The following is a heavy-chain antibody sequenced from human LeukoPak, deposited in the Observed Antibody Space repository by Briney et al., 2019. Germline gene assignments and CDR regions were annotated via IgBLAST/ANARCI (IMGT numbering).Heavy chain of an antibody. CDR1: GFTFSTYA. D-gene: IGHD6-19*01. CDR2: IYHSGIT. CDR3: AREYESSGWYSKGSFDY. V-gene: IGHV4-4*02. J-gene: IGHJ4*02. Sequence: GSLRLSCVASGFTFSTYAIHWVRQAPGKGLEWIGEIYHSGITEYNPSLRSRVTISVDKSKNQFSLKLNSVTAADTAVYYCAREYESSGWYSKGSFDYWGQGILVTVSS.